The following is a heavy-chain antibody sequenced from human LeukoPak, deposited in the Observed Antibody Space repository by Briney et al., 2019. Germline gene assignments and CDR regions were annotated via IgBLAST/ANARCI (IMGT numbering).Heavy chain of an antibody. CDR1: GYTFTIYH. V-gene: IGHV1-46*01. D-gene: IGHD1-26*01. CDR3: ASSRRASYFDY. J-gene: IGHJ4*02. Sequence: ASVKVSCKASGYTFTIYHMHWVRQAPGQGLEWMGKINLSGGSTTYAQKFQGRVTMTRDTSTSTVYMELSSLRSEDTAVYYCASSRRASYFDYWGQGTLVTVSS. CDR2: INLSGGST.